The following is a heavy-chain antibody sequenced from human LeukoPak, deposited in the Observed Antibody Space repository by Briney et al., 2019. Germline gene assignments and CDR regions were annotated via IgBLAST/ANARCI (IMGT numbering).Heavy chain of an antibody. J-gene: IGHJ6*02. CDR3: AKDYSVVVTASRHYYYGMDV. CDR1: GFTFSSYA. D-gene: IGHD2-21*02. Sequence: GGSLRLSCAASGFTFSSYAMSWVRQAPGKGLEWVSAISGSGGSTYYADSVKGRFTISRDNSKNTLYLQMNSLRAEDTAVYYCAKDYSVVVTASRHYYYGMDVWGQGTTVTVSS. CDR2: ISGSGGST. V-gene: IGHV3-23*01.